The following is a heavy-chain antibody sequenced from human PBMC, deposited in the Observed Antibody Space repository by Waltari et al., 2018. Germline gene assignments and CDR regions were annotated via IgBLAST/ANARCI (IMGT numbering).Heavy chain of an antibody. Sequence: EVQLVQSGAEVKKPGESLKISCKGSGYSFTSYWIGWVRQMPGKGLEWMGIIYPCDSEPRKGPSFPRPVTISADKSISTAYLQWGSLKASDTAMYDCARLLTYATDCYFDYWGQGTLVTVSS. D-gene: IGHD3-16*01. CDR2: IYPCDSEP. J-gene: IGHJ4*02. CDR3: ARLLTYATDCYFDY. CDR1: GYSFTSYW. V-gene: IGHV5-51*03.